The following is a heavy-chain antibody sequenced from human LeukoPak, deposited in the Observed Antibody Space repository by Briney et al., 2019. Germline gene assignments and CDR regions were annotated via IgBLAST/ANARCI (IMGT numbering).Heavy chain of an antibody. J-gene: IGHJ4*02. CDR1: GGSISSSSYY. Sequence: SETLSLTCTVSGGSISSSSYYWGWIRQPPGKGLEWIGSIYYSGSTYYNPSLKSRVTISVDTSKNQFSLKLSSVAAADTAVYYCARDRLGSSSWYGYWGQGTLVTVSS. CDR2: IYYSGST. V-gene: IGHV4-39*07. CDR3: ARDRLGSSSWYGY. D-gene: IGHD6-13*01.